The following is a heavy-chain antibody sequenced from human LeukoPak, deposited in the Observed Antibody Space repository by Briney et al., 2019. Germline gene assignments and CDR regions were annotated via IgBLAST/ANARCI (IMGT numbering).Heavy chain of an antibody. CDR1: GYTFTSYG. CDR2: ISAYNGNT. J-gene: IGHJ3*02. D-gene: IGHD3-16*02. V-gene: IGHV1-18*01. CDR3: ARETHDYVWGSYLRSAFDI. Sequence: ASVKVSCKASGYTFTSYGISWVRQAPGQGLEWMGWISAYNGNTNYAQKLQGRVTMTTDTSTSTAYMELRSLRSDDTAVYSCARETHDYVWGSYLRSAFDIWGQGTMVTVSS.